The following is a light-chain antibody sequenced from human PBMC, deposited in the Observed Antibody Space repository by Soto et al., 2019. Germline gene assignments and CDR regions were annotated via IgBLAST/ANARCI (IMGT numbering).Light chain of an antibody. CDR2: WAS. Sequence: DIVMTQSPDSLAVSLGERATINCKSSQSVLYNFNNENYLAWYQQKPGQPPKLLIYWASTRESGVPDRFSGSGYGTDFSLTISSLQAEDVAVYYCQQYYSTPVTFGQGTRLEIK. CDR3: QQYYSTPVT. CDR1: QSVLYNFNNENY. J-gene: IGKJ5*01. V-gene: IGKV4-1*01.